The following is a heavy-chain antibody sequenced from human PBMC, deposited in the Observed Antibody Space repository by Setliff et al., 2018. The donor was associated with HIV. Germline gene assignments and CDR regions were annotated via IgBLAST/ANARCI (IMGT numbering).Heavy chain of an antibody. CDR1: GFTFDDYT. CDR2: IRMSGDIT. D-gene: IGHD4-4*01. V-gene: IGHV3-43*01. J-gene: IGHJ3*02. Sequence: PGESLRLSCAASGFTFDDYTMHWVRQAPGKGLEWVSSIRMSGDITFYPHSVKDRFTISRDNSSSTIYVQMISLRAEDTAVYYCARDLTTTVTRKVFDIWGQGTKVTVSS. CDR3: ARDLTTTVTRKVFDI.